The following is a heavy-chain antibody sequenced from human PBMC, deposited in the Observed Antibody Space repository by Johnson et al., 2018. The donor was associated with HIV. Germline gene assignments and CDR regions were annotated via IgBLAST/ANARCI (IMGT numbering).Heavy chain of an antibody. V-gene: IGHV3-30-3*01. CDR2: ISYDGSNK. Sequence: VQLVESGGGVVQPGRSLRLSCAASGFTFSSYAMHWVRQAPGKGLEWVAVISYDGSNKYYADSVKGRFTISRDNSKNTLYLQMNSLRAEDTAVYYCAREALLWFGENGAFDIWGQGTMVTVSS. J-gene: IGHJ3*02. CDR1: GFTFSSYA. D-gene: IGHD3-10*01. CDR3: AREALLWFGENGAFDI.